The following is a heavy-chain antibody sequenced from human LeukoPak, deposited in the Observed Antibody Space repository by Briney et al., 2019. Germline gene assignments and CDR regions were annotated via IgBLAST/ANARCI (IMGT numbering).Heavy chain of an antibody. CDR3: ASEPRYQLHIDY. CDR1: GFTFSHYG. D-gene: IGHD2-2*01. V-gene: IGHV3-30*19. CDR2: ISYDGSNK. Sequence: GGSLRLSCAASGFTFSHYGMHWVRQAPGKGLEWVAVISYDGSNKYYADSVKGRFTISRDNSKNTLYLQMNSLRAEDTAVYYCASEPRYQLHIDYWGQGTLVTVSS. J-gene: IGHJ4*02.